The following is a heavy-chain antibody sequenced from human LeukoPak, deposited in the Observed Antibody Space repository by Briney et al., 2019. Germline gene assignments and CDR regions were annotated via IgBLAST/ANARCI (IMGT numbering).Heavy chain of an antibody. CDR1: GXTFSDHY. J-gene: IGHJ4*02. V-gene: IGHV3-72*01. D-gene: IGHD3-10*01. CDR2: TRKKVNSYTT. CDR3: ARSYGSGTYPFDY. Sequence: PGGSLRLSCAASGXTFSDHYMDWVRQAPGKGLEWVGRTRKKVNSYTTEYAASVKGRFTISRDDSKNSLYLQMNSLKTEDTAVYYCARSYGSGTYPFDYWGQGTLVTVSS.